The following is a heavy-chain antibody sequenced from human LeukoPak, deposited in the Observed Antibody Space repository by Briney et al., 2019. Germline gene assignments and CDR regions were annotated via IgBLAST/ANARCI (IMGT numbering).Heavy chain of an antibody. Sequence: GGSLRLSCAASGFTFSSYSMNWGRQAPGKGLEWVSYISSSSSTIYYADSVKGRFTISRDNAKNSLYLQMNSLRAEDTAVYYCARLAAAGMYNWFDPWGQGTLVTVS. V-gene: IGHV3-48*01. CDR2: ISSSSSTI. D-gene: IGHD6-13*01. J-gene: IGHJ5*02. CDR3: ARLAAAGMYNWFDP. CDR1: GFTFSSYS.